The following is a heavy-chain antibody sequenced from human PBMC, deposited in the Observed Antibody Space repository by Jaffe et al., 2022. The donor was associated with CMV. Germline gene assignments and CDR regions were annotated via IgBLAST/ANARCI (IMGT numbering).Heavy chain of an antibody. Sequence: EVQLVESGGGLIQPGGSLRLSCAASGFTVSSNYMSWVRQAPGKGLEWVSVIYSGGSTYYADSVKGRFTISRDNSKNTLYLQMNSLRAEDTAVYYCASLTDQEQLGAFDIWGQGTMVTVSS. CDR2: IYSGGST. D-gene: IGHD6-13*01. CDR1: GFTVSSNY. J-gene: IGHJ3*02. V-gene: IGHV3-53*01. CDR3: ASLTDQEQLGAFDI.